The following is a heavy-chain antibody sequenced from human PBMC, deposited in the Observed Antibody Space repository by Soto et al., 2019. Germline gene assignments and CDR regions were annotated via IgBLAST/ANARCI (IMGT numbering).Heavy chain of an antibody. CDR3: AKTIRGGYSSSWYYFDY. Sequence: EVQLLESGGDLVQPGGSLRLSCAASGFTFTNYAMTWVRQAPGKGLEWVSTISGGGSITYYADSLKGRFTISRDNSKTTLYLQITRLRAEDTAVYYCAKTIRGGYSSSWYYFDYWGQGTLVTVSS. CDR1: GFTFTNYA. J-gene: IGHJ4*02. D-gene: IGHD6-13*01. V-gene: IGHV3-23*01. CDR2: ISGGGSIT.